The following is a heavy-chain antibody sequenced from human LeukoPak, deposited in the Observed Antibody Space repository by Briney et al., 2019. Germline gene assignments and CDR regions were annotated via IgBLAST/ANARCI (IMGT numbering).Heavy chain of an antibody. CDR2: ISSSSSYI. CDR3: AKDLPNYGSRSSLSN. Sequence: GGSLRLSCAASGFTFSSYSMNWVRQAPGKGLEWVSSISSSSSYIYYADSVKGRFTISRDNSKNTLYLQMNSLRAEDTAIYYCAKDLPNYGSRSSLSNWGQGTLVTVSS. V-gene: IGHV3-21*01. CDR1: GFTFSSYS. D-gene: IGHD3-10*01. J-gene: IGHJ4*02.